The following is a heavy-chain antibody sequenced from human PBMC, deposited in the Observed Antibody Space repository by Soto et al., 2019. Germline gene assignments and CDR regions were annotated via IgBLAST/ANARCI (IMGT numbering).Heavy chain of an antibody. Sequence: GGSLRLSCAASGFTFSSYWMHWVRQAPGKGPVWVSRINSDGSSTSYADSVKGRFTISRDNAKNTLYLQMNSLRAEDTAVYYCARPLGGGDYEFWWFDPWGQGTLVTVSS. D-gene: IGHD4-17*01. J-gene: IGHJ5*02. V-gene: IGHV3-74*01. CDR2: INSDGSST. CDR1: GFTFSSYW. CDR3: ARPLGGGDYEFWWFDP.